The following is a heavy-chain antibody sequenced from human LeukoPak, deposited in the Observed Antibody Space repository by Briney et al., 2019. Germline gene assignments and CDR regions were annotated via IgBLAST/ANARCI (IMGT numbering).Heavy chain of an antibody. CDR1: GYTFTSYY. J-gene: IGHJ4*02. Sequence: ASVKVSCKASGYTFTSYYMHWVRQAPGQGLEWMGILNPSGGSTSNAQKFQGRVTMTRDTSTSTVYMELSSLRSGDTAVYYCARDPCSGGSCYGFDCWGQGTLVTVSS. V-gene: IGHV1-46*01. CDR2: LNPSGGST. CDR3: ARDPCSGGSCYGFDC. D-gene: IGHD2-15*01.